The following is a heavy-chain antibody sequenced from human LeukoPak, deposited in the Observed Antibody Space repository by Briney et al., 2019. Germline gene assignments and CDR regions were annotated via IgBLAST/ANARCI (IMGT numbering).Heavy chain of an antibody. Sequence: PGGSLRLSCAASGFTFSSYGMHWVRQAPGKGLEWVAFIRFDGSNTYYADSVKGRFTISRDNSKNTLYLQMNSLRAEDTAVYYCAKDAVDTAMDAESYYYYMDVWGKGTTVTVSS. J-gene: IGHJ6*03. CDR3: AKDAVDTAMDAESYYYYMDV. CDR2: IRFDGSNT. CDR1: GFTFSSYG. V-gene: IGHV3-30*02. D-gene: IGHD5-18*01.